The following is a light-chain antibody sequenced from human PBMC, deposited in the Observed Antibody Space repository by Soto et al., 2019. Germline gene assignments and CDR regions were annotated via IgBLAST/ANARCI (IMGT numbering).Light chain of an antibody. CDR2: DVS. J-gene: IGLJ1*01. V-gene: IGLV2-14*01. CDR3: SSYTSSSTRV. Sequence: QSMVTQPASMSGSTGQSLTISCTGTSSDVGGYNYVSWYQQHPGKAPKLMIYDVSNRPSGVSNRFSGSKSGNTASLTISGLRAEDEADYYCSSYTSSSTRVFGTGT. CDR1: SSDVGGYNY.